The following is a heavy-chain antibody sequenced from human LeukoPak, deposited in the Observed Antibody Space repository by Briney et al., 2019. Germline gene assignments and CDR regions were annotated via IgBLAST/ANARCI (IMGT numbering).Heavy chain of an antibody. Sequence: MTSETLSLTCTVSGGSISSYYWSWIRQPPGKGLEWIGYIYYSGSTNFNPSLKSRVTISVDTSKNQFSLKLSSVTAADTAVYYCARANRYDLYFDYWGQGTLVTVSP. D-gene: IGHD5-12*01. J-gene: IGHJ4*02. CDR1: GGSISSYY. V-gene: IGHV4-59*01. CDR2: IYYSGST. CDR3: ARANRYDLYFDY.